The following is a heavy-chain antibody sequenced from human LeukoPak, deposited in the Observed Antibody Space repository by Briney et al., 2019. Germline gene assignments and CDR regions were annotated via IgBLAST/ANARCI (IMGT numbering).Heavy chain of an antibody. J-gene: IGHJ4*02. D-gene: IGHD3-10*01. CDR2: ISWNSGSI. CDR3: AKDSMVRGEGDYYFDY. V-gene: IGHV3-9*01. Sequence: GGSLRLSCAASGFTFDDYAMHWVRQVPGEGLEWVSGISWNSGSIGYADSVKGRFTISRDNAKNSLYLQMNSLRAEDTALYYCAKDSMVRGEGDYYFDYWGQGTLVTVSS. CDR1: GFTFDDYA.